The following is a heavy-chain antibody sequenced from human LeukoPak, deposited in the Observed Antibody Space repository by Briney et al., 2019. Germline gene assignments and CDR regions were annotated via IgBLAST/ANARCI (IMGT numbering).Heavy chain of an antibody. J-gene: IGHJ4*02. CDR3: ATVLVGYSSGWYSN. D-gene: IGHD6-19*01. Sequence: GASVKVSCKVSGYTLTELSMHWVRQAPGKGREWMGGFDPEDGETIYAQKFQGRVTMTEDTSTDTAYMELSSLRSEDTAVYYCATVLVGYSSGWYSNWGQGTLVTVSS. CDR2: FDPEDGET. V-gene: IGHV1-24*01. CDR1: GYTLTELS.